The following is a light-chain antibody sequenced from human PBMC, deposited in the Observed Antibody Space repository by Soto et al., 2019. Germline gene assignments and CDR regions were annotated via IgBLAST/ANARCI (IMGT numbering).Light chain of an antibody. CDR1: QSISSW. CDR3: QQYKTYST. CDR2: KAS. V-gene: IGKV1-5*03. Sequence: DIQMTQSPSPLSASVGDRVTITCRASQSISSWLAWYQQKPGKAPNLLIYKASTLESGVPSRFSGSGSGTEFTLTISSLQPDDFATYYCQQYKTYSTFGGGTKVEIK. J-gene: IGKJ4*01.